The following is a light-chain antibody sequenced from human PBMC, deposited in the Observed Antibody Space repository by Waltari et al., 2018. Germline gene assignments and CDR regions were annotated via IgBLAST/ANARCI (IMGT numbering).Light chain of an antibody. CDR2: DVS. Sequence: DIQMTQSPSTLSASVGDRVTITCRASQSVTRYLAWYQQKPGKAPKVLIWDVSSLERGVPSRFSGSGSGTEFTLTISSLQPDDFATYYCQQYDRYSAWTFGQGTKVEIK. CDR1: QSVTRY. J-gene: IGKJ1*01. CDR3: QQYDRYSAWT. V-gene: IGKV1-5*01.